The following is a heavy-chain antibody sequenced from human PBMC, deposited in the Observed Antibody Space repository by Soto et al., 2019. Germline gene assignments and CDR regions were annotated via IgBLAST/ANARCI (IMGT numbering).Heavy chain of an antibody. J-gene: IGHJ5*01. CDR2: ISSSTSYV. CDR3: ARDPSEGRVGNWFES. Sequence: EVQLVESGGGLVKPGGSLRLSCAASGFTFSRYGMNWVRQAPGKGLEWVSPISSSTSYVYYADSVKGRFSVSRDNAKKILYLEMYALRTEDTAVYYCARDPSEGRVGNWFESWGQGTLVTVSS. D-gene: IGHD2-2*01. V-gene: IGHV3-21*01. CDR1: GFTFSRYG.